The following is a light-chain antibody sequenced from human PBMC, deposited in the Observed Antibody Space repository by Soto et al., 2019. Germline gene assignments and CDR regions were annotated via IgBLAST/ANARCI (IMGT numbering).Light chain of an antibody. J-gene: IGKJ1*01. Sequence: EIVMSQSPATLSVSPGERATLSCRASQSISSNLAWYQHKPGQAPRLLIFDTSTRAAGIPARFSGSGSGTDFTLTISRLQPEDFAVYYCQQYGNSLSWTFGQGTKVDI. CDR1: QSISSN. V-gene: IGKV3-15*01. CDR2: DTS. CDR3: QQYGNSLSWT.